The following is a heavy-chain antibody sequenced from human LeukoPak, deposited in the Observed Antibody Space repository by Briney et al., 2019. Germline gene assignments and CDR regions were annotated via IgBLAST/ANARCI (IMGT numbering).Heavy chain of an antibody. J-gene: IGHJ4*02. CDR2: IYYSGST. Sequence: SETLSLTCTVSGGSISSSSSYWGWIRQPPGKGLEWIGGIYYSGSTYYNPSLKSRVTISVDTSKNQFSLKLSSVTAADTAVYYCARNRFFDWLSPFDYWGQGTLVTVSS. CDR3: ARNRFFDWLSPFDY. V-gene: IGHV4-39*01. D-gene: IGHD3-9*01. CDR1: GGSISSSSSY.